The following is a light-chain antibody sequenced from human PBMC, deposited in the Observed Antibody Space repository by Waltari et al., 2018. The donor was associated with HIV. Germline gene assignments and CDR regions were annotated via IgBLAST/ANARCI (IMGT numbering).Light chain of an antibody. CDR1: RSNIGINS. CDR3: AAWDDDLNAL. V-gene: IGLV1-44*01. CDR2: GNN. J-gene: IGLJ2*01. Sequence: QSVLTQPPSASGPPGQRVTISCSGGRSNIGINSVIWFPPLPGKAPKLLLFGNNRRPSGVPDRFSGSKSGTSASLAISGLRSEDEADYYCAAWDDDLNALFGGGTKLTVV.